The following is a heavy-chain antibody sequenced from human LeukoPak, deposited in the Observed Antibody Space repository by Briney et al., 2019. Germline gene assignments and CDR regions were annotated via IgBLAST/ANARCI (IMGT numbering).Heavy chain of an antibody. CDR3: ASLPYYYDSRGTIDY. CDR2: IYYSGST. Sequence: PSETLSLTCTVSGGSISSYYWSWIRQPPGKGLEWIGYIYYSGSTNYNPSLKSRVTISVDTSKNQFSLKLSSVTAADTAVYYCASLPYYYDSRGTIDYWGQGTLVTVSS. CDR1: GGSISSYY. V-gene: IGHV4-59*01. J-gene: IGHJ4*02. D-gene: IGHD3-22*01.